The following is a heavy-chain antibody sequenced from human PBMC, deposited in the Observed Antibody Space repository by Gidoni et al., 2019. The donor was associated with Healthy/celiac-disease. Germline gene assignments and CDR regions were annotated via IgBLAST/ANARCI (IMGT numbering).Heavy chain of an antibody. D-gene: IGHD4-17*01. J-gene: IGHJ2*01. CDR1: GFTFSSYA. V-gene: IGHV3-30*01. CDR3: ASTTVTLDPNYWYFDL. CDR2: ISYDGSNK. Sequence: QVQLVESGGGVVQPGRSLRLSCAASGFTFSSYAMHWVRQAPGKGLEWVAVISYDGSNKYYADSVKGRFTISRDNSKNTLYLQMNSLRAEDTAVYYCASTTVTLDPNYWYFDLWGRGTLVTVSS.